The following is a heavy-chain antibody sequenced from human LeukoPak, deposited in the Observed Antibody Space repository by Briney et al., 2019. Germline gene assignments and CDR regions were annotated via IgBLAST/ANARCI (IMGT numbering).Heavy chain of an antibody. CDR3: ARRRVYYYGSGGYYYYYYMDV. Sequence: PSETLSLTCTVSGGSISGYYWSWIRQPPGKGLEWIGEINHSGSTNYNPSLKSRVTISVDTSKNQFSLKLSSVTAADTAVYYCARRRVYYYGSGGYYYYYYMDVWGKGTTVTISS. D-gene: IGHD3-10*01. J-gene: IGHJ6*03. CDR1: GGSISGYY. V-gene: IGHV4-34*01. CDR2: INHSGST.